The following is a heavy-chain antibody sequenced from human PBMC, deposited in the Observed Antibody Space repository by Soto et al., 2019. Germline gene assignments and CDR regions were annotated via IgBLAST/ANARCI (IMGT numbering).Heavy chain of an antibody. Sequence: PSETLSLTCAVYGGSSSGYYWSWIRQPPGKGLEWIGEINHSGSTNYNPSLKSRVTISVDTSKNQFSLKLSSVTAADTAVYYCARRRIMITFGGVGDYYYGMDVWGQGTTVTVS. CDR1: GGSSSGYY. D-gene: IGHD3-16*01. V-gene: IGHV4-34*01. CDR2: INHSGST. J-gene: IGHJ6*02. CDR3: ARRRIMITFGGVGDYYYGMDV.